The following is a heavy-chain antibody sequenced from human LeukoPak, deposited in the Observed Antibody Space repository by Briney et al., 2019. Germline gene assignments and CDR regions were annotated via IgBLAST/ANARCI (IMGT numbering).Heavy chain of an antibody. V-gene: IGHV1-24*01. Sequence: ASVKVSCKVSGYTLTELSMHWVRQAPGKGLEWMGGFDPEDGETIYAQKFQGRVTMTEDTSTDTAHMELSSLRSEDTAVYYCATDGALGGLHTYYFDYWGQGTLVTVSS. CDR1: GYTLTELS. D-gene: IGHD5-24*01. CDR2: FDPEDGET. CDR3: ATDGALGGLHTYYFDY. J-gene: IGHJ4*02.